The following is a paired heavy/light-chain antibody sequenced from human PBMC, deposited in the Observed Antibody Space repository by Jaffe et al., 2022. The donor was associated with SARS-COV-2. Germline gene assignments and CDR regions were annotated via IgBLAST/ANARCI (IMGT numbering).Heavy chain of an antibody. CDR2: ISSSGSTI. CDR3: ATGYSPAFDI. V-gene: IGHV3-11*01. Sequence: QVQLVESGGGLVKPGGSLRLSCAASGFTFSDYYMSWIRQAPGKGLEWVSYISSSGSTIYYADSVKGRFTISRDNAKNSLYLQMNSLRAEDTAVYYCATGYSPAFDIWGQGTMVTVSS. J-gene: IGHJ3*02. D-gene: IGHD5-18*01. CDR1: GFTFSDYY.
Light chain of an antibody. Sequence: EIVMTQSPATLSVSPGERATLSCRASQSVSSNLAWYQQKPGQAPRLLIYGASTRATGIPARFSGSGSGTEFTLTISSLQSEDFAVYYCQQYNNWPPNTFGQGTKLEIK. CDR2: GAS. J-gene: IGKJ2*01. CDR1: QSVSSN. V-gene: IGKV3-15*01. CDR3: QQYNNWPPNT.